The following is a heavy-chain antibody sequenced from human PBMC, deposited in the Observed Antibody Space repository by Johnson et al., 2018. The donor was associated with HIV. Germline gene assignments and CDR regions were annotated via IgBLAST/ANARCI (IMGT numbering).Heavy chain of an antibody. Sequence: QVQLVESGGGVVQPGRSLRLSCAASGFTFSSMHWDRQAPGKGLEWVAVISHDGSHKYYADSVKGRFTISRDNSKNTLYLQMNSLRAEDMAVYYCAKDLNYGSGAVVIWGQGTMVTVSS. CDR1: GFTFSS. D-gene: IGHD3-10*01. CDR3: AKDLNYGSGAVVI. CDR2: ISHDGSHK. J-gene: IGHJ3*02. V-gene: IGHV3-30*18.